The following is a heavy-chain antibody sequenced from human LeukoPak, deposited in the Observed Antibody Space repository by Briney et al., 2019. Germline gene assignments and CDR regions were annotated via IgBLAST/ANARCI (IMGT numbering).Heavy chain of an antibody. V-gene: IGHV1-18*01. CDR2: ISAYNGNT. D-gene: IGHD2-21*02. CDR3: ARGHRYCGGDCYSAAFDAFGI. CDR1: GHTFTSYG. J-gene: IGHJ3*02. Sequence: ASVKVSCKASGHTFTSYGISWVRQAPGQGLEWVGWISAYNGNTNYAQKLQGRVTMTTDTSTSTAYMELRSLRSDDTAVYYCARGHRYCGGDCYSAAFDAFGIWGQGTMVTVSS.